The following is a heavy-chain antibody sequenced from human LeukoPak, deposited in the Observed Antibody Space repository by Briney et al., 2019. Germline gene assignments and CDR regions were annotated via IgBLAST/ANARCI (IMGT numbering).Heavy chain of an antibody. CDR1: GGSISSSSYY. J-gene: IGHJ4*02. Sequence: SETLSLTCTVSGGSISSSSYYRGWIRQPPGKGLEWIGSIYYSGSTYYNPSLKSRVTISVDTSKNQFSLKLSSVTAADTAVYYCASVYSSSFDYWGQGTLVTVSS. D-gene: IGHD6-6*01. V-gene: IGHV4-39*01. CDR2: IYYSGST. CDR3: ASVYSSSFDY.